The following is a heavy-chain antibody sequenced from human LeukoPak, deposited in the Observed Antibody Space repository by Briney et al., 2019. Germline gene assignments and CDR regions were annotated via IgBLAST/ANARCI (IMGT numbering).Heavy chain of an antibody. D-gene: IGHD1-7*01. CDR3: ARESITGTTGGYFDY. Sequence: PGRSLRLSCAASGFTFSSYAMHWVRQAPGKGLEWVAVISYDGSNKYYADSVKGRFTISRDNSKNTLYLQMNSLRAEDTAVYYCARESITGTTGGYFDYWGQGTLVTVSS. CDR2: ISYDGSNK. V-gene: IGHV3-30-3*01. CDR1: GFTFSSYA. J-gene: IGHJ4*02.